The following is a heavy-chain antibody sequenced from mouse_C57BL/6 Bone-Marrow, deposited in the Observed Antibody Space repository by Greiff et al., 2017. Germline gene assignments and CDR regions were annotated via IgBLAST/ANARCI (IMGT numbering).Heavy chain of an antibody. CDR1: GYTFTDYY. CDR2: INPYNGGT. CDR3: AREVDSSGYVNYFDY. Sequence: EVKLQQSGPVLVKPGASVKMSCKASGYTFTDYYMNWVKQSHGKSLEWIGVINPYNGGTSYNQKFKGKATLTVDKSSSTAYMELNSLTSEDSAVYYCAREVDSSGYVNYFDYWGQGTTLTVSS. D-gene: IGHD3-2*02. V-gene: IGHV1-19*01. J-gene: IGHJ2*01.